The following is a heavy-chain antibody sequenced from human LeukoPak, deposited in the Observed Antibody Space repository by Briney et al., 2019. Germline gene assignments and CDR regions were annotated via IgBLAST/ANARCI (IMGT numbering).Heavy chain of an antibody. CDR2: INAGNGNT. V-gene: IGHV1-3*01. Sequence: ASVKVSCKASGYTFTSYAIHWVRQAPGQRLEWMGWINAGNGNTKYSQKFQGRVTITRDTSASTAYMELNSLRSEDTAVYYCASGPYSGRRGAFDIWGQGTMVTVSS. CDR1: GYTFTSYA. D-gene: IGHD1-26*01. CDR3: ASGPYSGRRGAFDI. J-gene: IGHJ3*02.